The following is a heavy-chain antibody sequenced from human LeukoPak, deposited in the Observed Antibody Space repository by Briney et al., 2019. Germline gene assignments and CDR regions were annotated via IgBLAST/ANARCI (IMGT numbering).Heavy chain of an antibody. CDR2: ISSSSSYI. Sequence: GGSLRLSCAASGFTFSSYAMSWVRQAPGKGLEWVSSISSSSSYIYYADSVKGRFTISRDNAKNSLYLQMNSLRAEDTAVYYCASVRYNSFFYWGREPWSPSPQ. CDR1: GFTFSSYA. V-gene: IGHV3-21*01. D-gene: IGHD3-9*01. CDR3: ASVRYNSFFY. J-gene: IGHJ4*02.